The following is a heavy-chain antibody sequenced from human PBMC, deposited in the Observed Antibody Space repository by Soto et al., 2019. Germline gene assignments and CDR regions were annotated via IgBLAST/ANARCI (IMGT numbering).Heavy chain of an antibody. D-gene: IGHD6-6*01. V-gene: IGHV1-69-2*01. CDR3: ATASAIAARIWYFDL. CDR1: GYTFTDYY. CDR2: VDPEDGET. Sequence: EVQLVQSGAEVKKPGATVKISCEVSGYTFTDYYMYWVQQAPGKGLEWMGLVDPEDGETIYAEKFQGRVTITADTSTDKGYMELSSLRSEDTAVSYCATASAIAARIWYFDLWGRGTLVPVSS. J-gene: IGHJ2*01.